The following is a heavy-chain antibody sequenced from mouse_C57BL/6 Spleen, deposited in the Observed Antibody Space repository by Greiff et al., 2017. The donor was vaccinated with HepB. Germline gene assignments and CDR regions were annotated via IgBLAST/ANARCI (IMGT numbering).Heavy chain of an antibody. V-gene: IGHV1-42*01. CDR1: GYSFTGYY. Sequence: EVQLQQSGPELVKPGASVKISCKASGYSFTGYYMNWVKQSPEKSLEWIGEINPSTGGTTYNQKFKAKATLTVDKSSSTAYMQLKSLTSEDSAVYYCARRAYGNYVRDAMDYWGQGTSVTVSS. CDR3: ARRAYGNYVRDAMDY. CDR2: INPSTGGT. D-gene: IGHD2-1*01. J-gene: IGHJ4*01.